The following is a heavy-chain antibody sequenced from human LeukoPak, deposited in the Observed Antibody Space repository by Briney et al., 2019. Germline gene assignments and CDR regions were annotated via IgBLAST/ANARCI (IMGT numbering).Heavy chain of an antibody. CDR2: ISDNGGST. CDR1: GFTFSSFA. Sequence: SGGSLRLSCSASGFTFSSFAMHWVRQAPGKGLEYVSAISDNGGSTYYANSVKGRFTISRDNSKNTLYLQMGSLRAEDMAVYYCARRVAATDYLGMDVWGQGTTVTVSS. D-gene: IGHD2-15*01. J-gene: IGHJ6*02. CDR3: ARRVAATDYLGMDV. V-gene: IGHV3-64*01.